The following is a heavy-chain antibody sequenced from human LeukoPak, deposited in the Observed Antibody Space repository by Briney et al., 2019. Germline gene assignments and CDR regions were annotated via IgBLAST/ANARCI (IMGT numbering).Heavy chain of an antibody. J-gene: IGHJ3*02. Sequence: ASVKVSCKASGYTFTGYYMHWVRQAPGQGLEWMGWISAYNGNTNYAQKLQGRVTMTTDTSTSTAYMELRSLRSDDTAVYYCARPKNNFDQEGHDAFDIWGQGTMVTVSS. CDR1: GYTFTGYY. D-gene: IGHD3-9*01. CDR3: ARPKNNFDQEGHDAFDI. CDR2: ISAYNGNT. V-gene: IGHV1-18*04.